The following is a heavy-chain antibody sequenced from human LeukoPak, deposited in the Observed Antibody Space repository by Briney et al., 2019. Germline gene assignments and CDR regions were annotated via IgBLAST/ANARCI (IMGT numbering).Heavy chain of an antibody. J-gene: IGHJ4*02. CDR2: INPNSGGT. CDR3: ATAPRYSSSRPPFDY. V-gene: IGHV1-2*02. D-gene: IGHD6-13*01. Sequence: GASVKVSCKASGYTFTGYYMHWVRQAPGQGLEWMGWINPNSGGTNYAQKFQGRVTMTRDTSISTAYMELSRLRSDDTAVYYCATAPRYSSSRPPFDYWGQGTLVTVSS. CDR1: GYTFTGYY.